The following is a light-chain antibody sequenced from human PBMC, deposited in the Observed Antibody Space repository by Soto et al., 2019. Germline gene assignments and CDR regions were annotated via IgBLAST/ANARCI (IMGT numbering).Light chain of an antibody. Sequence: DIQMTQSPSSLFASVGHRVTITCRASQSISSYLNWYRQKPGKAPKLLISVTSTLQSGVPSRFSGSASGTAFTLIISSLQPEDFATYYCQQSYNTPLTFGGGTKVDI. V-gene: IGKV1-39*01. J-gene: IGKJ4*01. CDR1: QSISSY. CDR3: QQSYNTPLT. CDR2: VTS.